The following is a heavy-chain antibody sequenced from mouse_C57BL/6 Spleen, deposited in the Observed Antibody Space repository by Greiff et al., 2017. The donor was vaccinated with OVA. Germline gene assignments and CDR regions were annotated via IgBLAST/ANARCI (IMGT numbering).Heavy chain of an antibody. J-gene: IGHJ3*01. Sequence: QVHVKQSGAELAKPGASVKLSCKASGYTFTSYWMHWVKQRPGQGLEWIGYINPSSGYTKYNQKFKDKATLTADKSSSTAYMQLSSLTYEDSAVYYCARSRDGSPFAYWGQGTLVTVSA. D-gene: IGHD1-1*01. CDR2: INPSSGYT. CDR3: ARSRDGSPFAY. CDR1: GYTFTSYW. V-gene: IGHV1-7*01.